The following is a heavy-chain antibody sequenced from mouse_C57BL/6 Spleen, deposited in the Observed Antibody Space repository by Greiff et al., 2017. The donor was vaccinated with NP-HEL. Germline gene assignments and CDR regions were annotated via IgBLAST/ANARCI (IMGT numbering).Heavy chain of an antibody. CDR1: GYSFTSYY. D-gene: IGHD1-1*01. J-gene: IGHJ4*01. Sequence: VQLQQSGPELVKPGASVKISCKASGYSFTSYYIHWVKQRPGQGLEWIGWIYPGSGNTKYNEKFKGKATLTADTSSSTAYMQLSSLTSEDSAVYYCARVPYYYGSSYAMDYWGQGTSVTVSS. V-gene: IGHV1-66*01. CDR3: ARVPYYYGSSYAMDY. CDR2: IYPGSGNT.